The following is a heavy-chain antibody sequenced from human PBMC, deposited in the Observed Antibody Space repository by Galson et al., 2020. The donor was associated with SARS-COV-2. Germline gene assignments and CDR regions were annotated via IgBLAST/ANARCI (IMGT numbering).Heavy chain of an antibody. J-gene: IGHJ3*02. V-gene: IGHV4-34*01. CDR3: ARDRGTIFGVVTINDAFDI. CDR2: INHSGST. CDR1: GGSFSGYY. Sequence: SQTLSLTCAVYGGSFSGYYWSWIRQPPGKGLEWLGEINHSGSTNYNPSLKSRVTISVDTSKNQFSLKLSSVTAADTAVYYCARDRGTIFGVVTINDAFDIWGQGTMVTVSS. D-gene: IGHD3-3*01.